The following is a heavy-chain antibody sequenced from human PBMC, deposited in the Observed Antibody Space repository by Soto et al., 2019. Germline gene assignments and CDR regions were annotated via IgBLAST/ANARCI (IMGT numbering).Heavy chain of an antibody. V-gene: IGHV3-74*01. CDR2: IISGGTRA. Sequence: GGSLRLSCAASGFTFSSDWMNWVRQSPGKGLEWVSRIISGGTRATYAGFVKGRFTTTRDNAKNTLYLQMHSLTADDTAVYYCARERTSKGGMDIWGQGTTVTVSS. CDR3: ARERTSKGGMDI. CDR1: GFTFSSDW. J-gene: IGHJ6*02.